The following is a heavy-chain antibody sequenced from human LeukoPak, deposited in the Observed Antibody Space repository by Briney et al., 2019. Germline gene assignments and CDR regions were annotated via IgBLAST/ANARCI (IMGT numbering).Heavy chain of an antibody. CDR3: AAAGRGIAAAIDY. J-gene: IGHJ4*02. V-gene: IGHV3-30*03. D-gene: IGHD6-13*01. CDR1: GFTFSSYG. Sequence: GRSLRLSCAASGFTFSSYGMHWVRQAPGKGLEWVAVISFDGRNKYYTDSVEGRFAISRDNSKHTLYLQLNSLRAEDTAVYYCAAAGRGIAAAIDYWGQGTLVTVSS. CDR2: ISFDGRNK.